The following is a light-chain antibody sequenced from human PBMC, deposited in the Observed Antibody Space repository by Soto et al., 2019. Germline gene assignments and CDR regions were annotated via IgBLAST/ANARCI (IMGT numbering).Light chain of an antibody. V-gene: IGLV1-51*01. CDR3: GTWDSSLIVVV. CDR2: DND. Sequence: QSLLTQPPSVSAAPGQKVTISCSGSSSNIGNNYVSWYQQLPGTAPKLLIYDNDKRPSGIPDRFSGSKSGSSATLGITGLQTGDEADYYCGTWDSSLIVVVFGGGTKLTVL. CDR1: SSNIGNNY. J-gene: IGLJ2*01.